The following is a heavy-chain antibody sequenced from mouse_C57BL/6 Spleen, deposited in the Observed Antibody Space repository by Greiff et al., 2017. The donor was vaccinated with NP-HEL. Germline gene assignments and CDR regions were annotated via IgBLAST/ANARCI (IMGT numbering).Heavy chain of an antibody. J-gene: IGHJ2*01. D-gene: IGHD2-3*01. CDR2: ISSGSSTI. Sequence: EVKLVESGGGLVKPGGSLKLSCAASGFTFSDYGMHWVRQAPEKGLEWVAYISSGSSTIYSADTVKGRFTISRDNAKNTLFLQMTSLRSEDTAMYYCARDGYYFFDYWGQGTTLTVSS. CDR1: GFTFSDYG. V-gene: IGHV5-17*01. CDR3: ARDGYYFFDY.